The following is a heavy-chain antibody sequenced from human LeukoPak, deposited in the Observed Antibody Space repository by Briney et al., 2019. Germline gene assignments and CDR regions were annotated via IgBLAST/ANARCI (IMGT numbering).Heavy chain of an antibody. D-gene: IGHD6-19*01. CDR3: ARSHQPKLWLFDY. CDR1: GGSFIGYY. Sequence: SETLSLTCAVYGGSFIGYYWSWLRQPPGRGLEGVGEINRRKSTNYNPSLKSRVTISVDTSKNQFSLKLSSETAADTAVYYCARSHQPKLWLFDYWGQGTLVTVSS. J-gene: IGHJ4*02. V-gene: IGHV4-34*01. CDR2: INRRKST.